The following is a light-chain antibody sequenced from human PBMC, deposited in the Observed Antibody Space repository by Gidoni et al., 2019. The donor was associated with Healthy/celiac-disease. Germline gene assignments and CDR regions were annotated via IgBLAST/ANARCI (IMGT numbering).Light chain of an antibody. CDR2: DAS. Sequence: DSQMTQSPSTLSASVGDRVTITCRASQSISSWLAWYQQKPGKAPKLLIYDASSLESGVPSRFSGSGSGTEFTLTISSLQPDDFATYYCQQYNSYSPAPFXPXTKVXIK. CDR3: QQYNSYSPAP. V-gene: IGKV1-5*01. J-gene: IGKJ3*01. CDR1: QSISSW.